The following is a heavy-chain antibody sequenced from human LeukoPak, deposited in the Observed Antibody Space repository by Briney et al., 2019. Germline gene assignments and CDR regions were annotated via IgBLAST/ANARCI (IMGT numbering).Heavy chain of an antibody. CDR2: INPNSGGT. CDR3: AREFVGTTGFSDY. V-gene: IGHV1-2*02. CDR1: GYTFTGYY. Sequence: VASVKVSCKASGYTFTGYYMHWVRQAPGQGLEWMGWINPNSGGTNYAQKFRGRVTMTRDTSISTAYMELSRLRSDDTAVYYCAREFVGTTGFSDYWGQGTLVTVSS. J-gene: IGHJ4*02. D-gene: IGHD1-26*01.